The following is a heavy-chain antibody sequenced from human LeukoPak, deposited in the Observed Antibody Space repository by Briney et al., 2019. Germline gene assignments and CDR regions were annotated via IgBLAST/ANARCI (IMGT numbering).Heavy chain of an antibody. Sequence: SETLSLTCTVSGGSISSYYWSWIRQPPGKGLEWIGYIYYSGSTNYNPPLKSRVTISVDTSKNQFSMKQSSVTAADTDVYYCARFYYDSSCYRYYFDYWGQGTLVPVSS. V-gene: IGHV4-59*01. CDR3: ARFYYDSSCYRYYFDY. J-gene: IGHJ4*02. CDR1: GGSISSYY. D-gene: IGHD3-22*01. CDR2: IYYSGST.